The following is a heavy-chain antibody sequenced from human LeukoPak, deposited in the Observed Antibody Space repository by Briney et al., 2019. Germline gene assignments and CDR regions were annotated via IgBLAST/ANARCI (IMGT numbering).Heavy chain of an antibody. CDR3: ARGDDSSGYYLDSVAFDI. V-gene: IGHV4-39*07. D-gene: IGHD3-22*01. Sequence: SETLSLTCTVSGGSISSSSYYWGWIRQPPGKGLEWIGSIYYSGSTYYNPSLKSRVTISVDTSKNQFSLKLSSVTAADTAVYYCARGDDSSGYYLDSVAFDIWGQGTMVTVSS. CDR1: GGSISSSSYY. CDR2: IYYSGST. J-gene: IGHJ3*02.